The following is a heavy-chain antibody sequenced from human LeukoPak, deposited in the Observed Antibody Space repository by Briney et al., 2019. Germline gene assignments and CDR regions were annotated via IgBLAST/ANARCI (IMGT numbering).Heavy chain of an antibody. V-gene: IGHV1-2*06. J-gene: IGHJ4*02. D-gene: IGHD3-22*01. Sequence: ASVKVSCKASGYSFTGYYIHWVRQAPGQGLEWMGRITPNSGGTNYAQKFQGRVTMTEDTSTDTAYMELSSLRSEDTAVYYCANYYYDSSGYYYVGADYWGQGTLVTVSS. CDR3: ANYYYDSSGYYYVGADY. CDR1: GYSFTGYY. CDR2: ITPNSGGT.